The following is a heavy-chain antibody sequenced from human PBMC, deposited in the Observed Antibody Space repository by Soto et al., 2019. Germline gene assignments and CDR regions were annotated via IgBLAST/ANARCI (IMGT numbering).Heavy chain of an antibody. Sequence: QVQLVQSGAEVQKPGSSVKVSCKASGGTFSSYAISWVRQAPGQGLEWMGGIIPIFGTANYAQKFQGRVTITADESTSTAYMELSSLRSEDTAVYYCAREGSSFNYYYYGMDVWGQGTTVTVSS. D-gene: IGHD6-6*01. J-gene: IGHJ6*02. CDR2: IIPIFGTA. CDR1: GGTFSSYA. CDR3: AREGSSFNYYYYGMDV. V-gene: IGHV1-69*01.